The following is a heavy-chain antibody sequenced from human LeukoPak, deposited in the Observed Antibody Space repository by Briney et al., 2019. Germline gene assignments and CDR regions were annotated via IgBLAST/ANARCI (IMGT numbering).Heavy chain of an antibody. CDR1: GGTFSSYA. D-gene: IGHD3-22*01. CDR3: ASVGDSSGYSPPDY. J-gene: IGHJ4*02. CDR2: IIPILGIA. V-gene: IGHV1-69*04. Sequence: SVKVSCKASGGTFSSYAISWVRQAPGQGLEWMGRIIPILGIANYAQKFQGRVTITADKSTSTAYMELSSLRPEDTAVYYCASVGDSSGYSPPDYWGQGTLVTVSS.